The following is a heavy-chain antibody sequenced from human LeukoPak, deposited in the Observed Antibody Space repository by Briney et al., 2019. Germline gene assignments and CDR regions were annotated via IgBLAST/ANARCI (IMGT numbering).Heavy chain of an antibody. Sequence: SETLSLTCAVSGGSISSSNWWSWVRQPPGKGLEWIGEIYHSGSTTYNPSLNSRVTMSLDTSKNQFSLKLRSVTAADTAVYYCARDSGTTGEVKFDPWGQGTLVTVSS. CDR1: GGSISSSNW. J-gene: IGHJ5*02. V-gene: IGHV4-4*02. CDR3: ARDSGTTGEVKFDP. D-gene: IGHD3-10*01. CDR2: IYHSGST.